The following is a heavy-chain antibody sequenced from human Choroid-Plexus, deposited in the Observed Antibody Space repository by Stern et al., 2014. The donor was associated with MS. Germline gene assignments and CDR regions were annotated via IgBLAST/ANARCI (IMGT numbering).Heavy chain of an antibody. Sequence: HVQLVQSGGEVKKPGASVKVSCKTSGYIFTGYYIHWVRQAPGQGLEWMAWINPNTGGTKYAQKFQGRVAMSRDTSISTAYVELSSLTSDDTAVYYCARDQRGITIFGVVTDYYYLGMDVWGQGTTVTVSS. V-gene: IGHV1-2*02. CDR3: ARDQRGITIFGVVTDYYYLGMDV. CDR2: INPNTGGT. CDR1: GYIFTGYY. D-gene: IGHD3-3*01. J-gene: IGHJ6*02.